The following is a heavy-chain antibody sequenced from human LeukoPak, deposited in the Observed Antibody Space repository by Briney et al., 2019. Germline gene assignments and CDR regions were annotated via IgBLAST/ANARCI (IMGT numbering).Heavy chain of an antibody. J-gene: IGHJ4*02. CDR3: ARDRNDYGDRVFGY. V-gene: IGHV3-11*01. D-gene: IGHD4-17*01. Sequence: GGSLRLSCAASGFAFSDYYMSWIRQAPGKGLEWVSYISSSGSTIYYADSVKGRFTISRDNAKNSLYLQMNSLRAEDTAVYYCARDRNDYGDRVFGYWGQGTLVTVSS. CDR1: GFAFSDYY. CDR2: ISSSGSTI.